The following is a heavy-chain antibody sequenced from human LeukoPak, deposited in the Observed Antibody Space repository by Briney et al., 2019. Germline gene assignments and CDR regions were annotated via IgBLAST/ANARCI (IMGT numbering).Heavy chain of an antibody. CDR2: ISSSGSYI. Sequence: GGSLRLSCAASGFTFSSYSMNWVRQAPGKGLEWVSSISSSGSYIYYADSVKGRFTISRDNAKNSLYLQMNSLRAEDTAVYYCAREAAATFDYWGQGTLGTVSS. CDR1: GFTFSSYS. V-gene: IGHV3-21*01. CDR3: AREAAATFDY. D-gene: IGHD6-25*01. J-gene: IGHJ4*02.